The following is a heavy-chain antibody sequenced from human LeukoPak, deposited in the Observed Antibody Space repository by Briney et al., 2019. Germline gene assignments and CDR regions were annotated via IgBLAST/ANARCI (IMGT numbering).Heavy chain of an antibody. V-gene: IGHV3-20*04. CDR1: GFTFDDYG. CDR2: ISWNGGST. Sequence: PGGSLRLSCAASGFTFDDYGMSWVRQAPGKGLEWVSGISWNGGSTGYADSVKGRFTISRDNAKNSLYLQMNSLRAEDTALYFCARFNGDYYRIDYWGQGTLVTVSS. CDR3: ARFNGDYYRIDY. D-gene: IGHD4-17*01. J-gene: IGHJ4*02.